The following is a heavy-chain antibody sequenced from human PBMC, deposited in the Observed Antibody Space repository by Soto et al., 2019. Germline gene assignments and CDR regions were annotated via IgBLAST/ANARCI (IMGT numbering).Heavy chain of an antibody. V-gene: IGHV4-31*03. CDR2: IFHSGST. D-gene: IGHD2-15*01. CDR1: GDSISNGGFY. J-gene: IGHJ5*02. Sequence: QVQLQESGPGLVKPSQTLSLTCTDSGDSISNGGFYYSWIRQHPGQGLEWVGYIFHSGSTLSNPSLRSRVTLSADTSKNQLFLKLTSVTAADTAVYYCARGGIAGHWFVPWGQGTLVTVSA. CDR3: ARGGIAGHWFVP.